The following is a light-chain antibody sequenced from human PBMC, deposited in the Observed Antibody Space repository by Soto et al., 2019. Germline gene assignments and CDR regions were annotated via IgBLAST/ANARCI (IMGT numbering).Light chain of an antibody. J-gene: IGKJ1*01. CDR1: QSVSNDF. Sequence: EIVLTQSPGTLSLSPGERATLSCRASQSVSNDFLAWYQQKPGQAPRLLIYDASNRATGIPARFSGSGYGTDFNLTISSLETEDFAVYYCQQRSDWPRTFGQGTKVDIK. V-gene: IGKV3-11*01. CDR2: DAS. CDR3: QQRSDWPRT.